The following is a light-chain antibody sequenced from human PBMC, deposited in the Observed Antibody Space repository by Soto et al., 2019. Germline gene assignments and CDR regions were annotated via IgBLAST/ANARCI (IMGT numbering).Light chain of an antibody. CDR3: SSYTTSSSYV. V-gene: IGLV1-40*01. CDR1: SSNIGASYD. Sequence: QSVLTQPPSVSGAPGQRVTISCTGSSSNIGASYDVHWYQQLPGTAPKLLIYDVTSRPSGVSYRFSGSKSGNTASLTISGLQAEDEADYYCSSYTTSSSYVFGTGTKVTVL. J-gene: IGLJ1*01. CDR2: DVT.